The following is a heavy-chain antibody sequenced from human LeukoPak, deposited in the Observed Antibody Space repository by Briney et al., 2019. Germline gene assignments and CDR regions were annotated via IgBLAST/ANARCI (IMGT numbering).Heavy chain of an antibody. CDR1: GYSFTSYW. CDR2: IHPGDSDT. D-gene: IGHD2-15*01. Sequence: GESLKISCKGSGYSFTSYWIGWVRQMPGKGLEWMGIIHPGDSDTRYSPSFQGQVTISADKSISTAYLQWSSLKASDTAMYYCARHCSGGSCYWGGGMDVWGQGTTVTVSS. CDR3: ARHCSGGSCYWGGGMDV. J-gene: IGHJ6*02. V-gene: IGHV5-51*01.